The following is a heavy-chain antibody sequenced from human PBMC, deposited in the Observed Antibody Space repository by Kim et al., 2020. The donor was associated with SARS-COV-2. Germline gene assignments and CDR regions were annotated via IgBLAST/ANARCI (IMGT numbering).Heavy chain of an antibody. CDR1: GFTFSSYS. D-gene: IGHD3-3*01. Sequence: GGSLRLSCAASGFTFSSYSMNWVRQAPGKGLEWVSYISSSSSTIYYADSVKGRFTISRDNAKNSLYLQMNSLRDEDTAVYYCAREATYYDFWSGYQPDYGMDVWGQGTTVTVSS. V-gene: IGHV3-48*02. J-gene: IGHJ6*02. CDR2: ISSSSSTI. CDR3: AREATYYDFWSGYQPDYGMDV.